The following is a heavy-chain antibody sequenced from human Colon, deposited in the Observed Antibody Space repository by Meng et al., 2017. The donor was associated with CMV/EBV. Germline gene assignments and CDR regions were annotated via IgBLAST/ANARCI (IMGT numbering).Heavy chain of an antibody. CDR3: ASHSSYVWGSHH. D-gene: IGHD3-16*01. CDR1: GYSFTGYY. CDR2: MDPTTGRT. J-gene: IGHJ1*01. V-gene: IGHV1-2*02. Sequence: QVQVVQSGAGVRMPGASVKVSCKASGYSFTGYYIHWVRQAPGQGLEWMGWMDPTTGRTDYAQKFQGTVTMTRDTSISTAYLELSRLTSDDTAVYYCASHSSYVWGSHHWGQGTLVTVSS.